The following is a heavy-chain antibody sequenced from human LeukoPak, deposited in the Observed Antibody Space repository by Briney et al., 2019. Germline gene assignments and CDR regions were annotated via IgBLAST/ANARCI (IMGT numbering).Heavy chain of an antibody. J-gene: IGHJ4*02. CDR1: GGSFSGYY. CDR3: ARDYTWIHFDY. CDR2: INHSGST. V-gene: IGHV4-34*01. D-gene: IGHD5-18*01. Sequence: SETLSLTCAVYGGSFSGYYWSWIRQPPGKGLEWIGEINHSGSTHYNPSLKSRVTISVDTSKNQFSLKLSSVTAADTAVYYCARDYTWIHFDYWGQGTLVTVSS.